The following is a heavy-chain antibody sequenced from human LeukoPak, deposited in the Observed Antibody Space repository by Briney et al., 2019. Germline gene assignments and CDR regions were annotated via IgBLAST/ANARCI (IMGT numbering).Heavy chain of an antibody. J-gene: IGHJ6*03. D-gene: IGHD5-12*01. CDR2: ISYDGISQ. V-gene: IGHV3-30*18. Sequence: GGSLRLSCTGSGFTFSSYGMHWVRQAPGKGLEWVAVISYDGISQHYADSVKGRFTISRDNSKNMLYLQIHTLGVEDTAMYYCAKDVTSGHHFSYMDVWGKGTPITVSS. CDR3: AKDVTSGHHFSYMDV. CDR1: GFTFSSYG.